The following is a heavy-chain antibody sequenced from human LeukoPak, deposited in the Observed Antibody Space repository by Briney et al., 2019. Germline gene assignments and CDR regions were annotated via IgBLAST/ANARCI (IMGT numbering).Heavy chain of an antibody. CDR3: ARYSGSYYYPPAWDL. J-gene: IGHJ4*02. Sequence: PGGSLRLSCAASGFTFSNNAMSWVRQAPGKGLEWVSATSTSGGSAHYADSVKGRFTISRDNSKNTLYLQMDSLRADDTAVYYCARYSGSYYYPPAWDLWGQGTLVTVSS. CDR1: GFTFSNNA. CDR2: TSTSGGSA. V-gene: IGHV3-23*01. D-gene: IGHD1-26*01.